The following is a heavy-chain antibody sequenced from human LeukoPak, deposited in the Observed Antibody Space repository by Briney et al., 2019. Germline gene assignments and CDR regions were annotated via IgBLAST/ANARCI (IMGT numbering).Heavy chain of an antibody. CDR2: IYYSGST. J-gene: IGHJ3*02. D-gene: IGHD5-24*01. CDR3: ARDSRDGYNWLAAFDI. Sequence: PSETLSLTCTVSGGSISSSSYYWGWIRQPPGKGLEWIGSIYYSGSTYYNPSLKSRVTISVDTSKNQFSLKLSSVTAADTAVYYCARDSRDGYNWLAAFDIWGQGTMVTVSS. CDR1: GGSISSSSYY. V-gene: IGHV4-39*07.